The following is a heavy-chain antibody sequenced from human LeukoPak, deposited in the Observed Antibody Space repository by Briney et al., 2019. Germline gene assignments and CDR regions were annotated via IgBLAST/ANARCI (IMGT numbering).Heavy chain of an antibody. CDR1: GFTFSSYA. D-gene: IGHD6-19*01. J-gene: IGHJ4*02. Sequence: PGGSLRLSCAASGFTFSSYAMSWVRQAPGKGLEWVTAISGSGGSTYYADSVKGRFTISRDNSKNTLYLQMNSLRAEDTAVYYCAKGGGCSSGWLHDYWGQGTLVTVSS. V-gene: IGHV3-23*01. CDR3: AKGGGCSSGWLHDY. CDR2: ISGSGGST.